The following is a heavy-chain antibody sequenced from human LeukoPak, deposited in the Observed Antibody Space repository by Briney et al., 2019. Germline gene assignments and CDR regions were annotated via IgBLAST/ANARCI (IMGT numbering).Heavy chain of an antibody. CDR2: IYYSVST. CDR1: GGSISSGDYY. V-gene: IGHV4-30-4*08. D-gene: IGHD3-22*01. CDR3: ASSRRYYYDSSGYHAFDI. Sequence: SETLSLTCTVSGGSISSGDYYWSWIRQPPGKGLEWIGYIYYSVSTYYNPSLKSRVTISVDTSKNQFSLKLSSVTAADTAVDYCASSRRYYYDSSGYHAFDIWGQGTMVTVSS. J-gene: IGHJ3*02.